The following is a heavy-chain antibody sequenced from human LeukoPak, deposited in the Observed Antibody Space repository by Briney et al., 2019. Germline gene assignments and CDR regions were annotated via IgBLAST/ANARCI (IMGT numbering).Heavy chain of an antibody. Sequence: SETLSLTCAVYGGSFSVYYWSWIRQPPGKGLEWIGEINHSGSTNYNPSLKSRVTISVDTSKNQFSLKLSSVTAADTAVYYCASNYYDSSGYYYGISYWGQGTLVTVSS. J-gene: IGHJ4*02. CDR2: INHSGST. D-gene: IGHD3-22*01. CDR1: GGSFSVYY. CDR3: ASNYYDSSGYYYGISY. V-gene: IGHV4-34*01.